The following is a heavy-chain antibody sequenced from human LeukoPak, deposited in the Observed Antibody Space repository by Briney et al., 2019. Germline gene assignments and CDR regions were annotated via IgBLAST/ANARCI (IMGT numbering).Heavy chain of an antibody. J-gene: IGHJ4*02. Sequence: GGSLRLSCAVSGFTVSSYYMSWVRQAPGKGLEWVSVLYSGGSTYYADSVRGRFTISRDNSKNTVYLQMNSLRADDTAVYYCARDPYDYGDADGFDYWGQGTLVTVSS. CDR3: ARDPYDYGDADGFDY. CDR1: GFTVSSYY. V-gene: IGHV3-66*01. D-gene: IGHD4-17*01. CDR2: LYSGGST.